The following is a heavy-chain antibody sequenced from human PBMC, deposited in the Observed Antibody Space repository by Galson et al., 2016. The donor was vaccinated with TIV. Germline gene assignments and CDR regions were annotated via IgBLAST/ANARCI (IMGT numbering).Heavy chain of an antibody. V-gene: IGHV3-30-3*01. CDR1: GFTFGSYP. J-gene: IGHJ4*02. Sequence: SLRLSCAASGFTFGSYPMNWVRQAPGKGLEWVAVISYDGTTEADSVKGRFTISRDKSKNTLYLRMNSLRVDDTAVYYCARTLNSYSFDYWGQGTLVTVSS. CDR3: ARTLNSYSFDY. CDR2: ISYDGTT.